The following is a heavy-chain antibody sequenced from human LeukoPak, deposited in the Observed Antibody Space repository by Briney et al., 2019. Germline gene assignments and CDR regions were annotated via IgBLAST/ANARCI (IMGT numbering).Heavy chain of an antibody. CDR1: GFTFSSYA. CDR3: AKDLRPYGGHSYYFDY. D-gene: IGHD4/OR15-4a*01. CDR2: ISYDGSNK. J-gene: IGHJ4*02. V-gene: IGHV3-30-3*01. Sequence: GRSLRLSCAASGFTFSSYAMHWVRQAPGKGLEWVAVISYDGSNKYYADSVKGRFTISRDNSKNTLYLQMNSLRAEDTAVYYCAKDLRPYGGHSYYFDYWGQGTLVTVSS.